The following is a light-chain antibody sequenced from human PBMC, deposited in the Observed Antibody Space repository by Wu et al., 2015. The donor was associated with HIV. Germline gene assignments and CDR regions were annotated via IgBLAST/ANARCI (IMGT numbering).Light chain of an antibody. CDR3: QQRANWPLT. V-gene: IGKV3-15*01. Sequence: EVVMTQSPATLSVSPGERATLSCRASQSVSSNVAWYQQKPGQAPRLLMYGASSRATGIPDRFSGGGSGTDFTLTISSLEPEDFAVYYCQQRANWPLTFGGGTRLQIK. J-gene: IGKJ4*01. CDR1: QSVSSN. CDR2: GAS.